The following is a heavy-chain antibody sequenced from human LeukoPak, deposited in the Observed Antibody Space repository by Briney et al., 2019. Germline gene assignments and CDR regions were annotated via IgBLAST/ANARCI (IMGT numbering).Heavy chain of an antibody. CDR1: GYTFTGYY. CDR3: AREGGNRETYYYGSGSHLAFADI. CDR2: INPNSGGT. J-gene: IGHJ3*02. Sequence: ASVKVSCKASGYTFTGYYMHWVRQAPGQGLEWMGWINPNSGGTNYAQNLQGRVTMTTDTSTSTAYMELRSLRSDDTAVYYCAREGGNRETYYYGSGSHLAFADIWGQGTMVTVSS. V-gene: IGHV1-2*02. D-gene: IGHD3-10*01.